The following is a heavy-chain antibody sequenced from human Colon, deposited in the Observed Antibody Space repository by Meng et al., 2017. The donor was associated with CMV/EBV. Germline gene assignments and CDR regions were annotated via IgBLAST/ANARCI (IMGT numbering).Heavy chain of an antibody. Sequence: RVGGGGGWAQPGGSLGVACAAFGFTVRSNYMRWVRQAPGKWMEWVSVIYSGGSTYYADSVKGRFTISRDNSKNTLYLQMNSLRAEDTAVYYCARDSSSWYADYWGQGTLVTVSS. V-gene: IGHV3-66*01. J-gene: IGHJ4*02. CDR1: GFTVRSNY. CDR2: IYSGGST. CDR3: ARDSSSWYADY. D-gene: IGHD6-13*01.